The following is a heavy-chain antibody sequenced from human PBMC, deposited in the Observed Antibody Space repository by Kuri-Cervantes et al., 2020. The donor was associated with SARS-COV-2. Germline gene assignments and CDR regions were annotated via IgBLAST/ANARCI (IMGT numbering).Heavy chain of an antibody. CDR3: ARGGGWQPLDY. Sequence: GESLKISCAASGFTVSSNYMSWVRQAPGKGLEWVSVIYSGGSTYYADSVKGRFTISRDNSKNTLYLQMNGLRAEATAVYYCARGGGWQPLDYWGQGTLVTVSS. J-gene: IGHJ4*02. CDR1: GFTVSSNY. CDR2: IYSGGST. D-gene: IGHD2-15*01. V-gene: IGHV3-53*01.